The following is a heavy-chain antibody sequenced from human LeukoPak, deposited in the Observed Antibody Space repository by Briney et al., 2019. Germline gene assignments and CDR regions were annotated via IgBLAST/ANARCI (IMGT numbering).Heavy chain of an antibody. Sequence: PSETLSLTCTVSGGSISSYHWSWIRQPPGKGLEWIGYIYYSGSTNYNPSLKSRVTISVDTSKNQFSLKLSSVTAADTAVYYCARATTVSMDVWGQGTTVTVSS. CDR1: GGSISSYH. J-gene: IGHJ6*02. V-gene: IGHV4-59*01. CDR2: IYYSGST. CDR3: ARATTVSMDV. D-gene: IGHD4-17*01.